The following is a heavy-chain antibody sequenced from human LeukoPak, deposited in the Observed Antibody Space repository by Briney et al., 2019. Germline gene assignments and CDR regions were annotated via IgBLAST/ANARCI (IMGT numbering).Heavy chain of an antibody. CDR3: AKAESITMIVVVISQYFQH. CDR1: GFSFSNYG. J-gene: IGHJ1*01. Sequence: GGSLRLSCAASGFSFSNYGMSWVRQAPGKGLEWVSAISGSGGSTYYADSVKGRFTISRDNSKNTLYLQMNSLRAEDTAVYYCAKAESITMIVVVISQYFQHWGQGTLVTVSS. V-gene: IGHV3-23*01. CDR2: ISGSGGST. D-gene: IGHD3-22*01.